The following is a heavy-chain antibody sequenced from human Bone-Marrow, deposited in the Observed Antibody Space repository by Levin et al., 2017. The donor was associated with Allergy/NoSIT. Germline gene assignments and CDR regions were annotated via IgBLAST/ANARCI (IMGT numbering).Heavy chain of an antibody. CDR3: ARHASGGWELFDY. V-gene: IGHV4-34*01. CDR1: GGSFSGYY. Sequence: SETLSLTCAVYGGSFSGYYWSWIRQPPGKGLEWIGEINHSGSTNYNPSLKSRVTISVDTSKNQFSLKLSSVTAADTAVYYCARHASGGWELFDYWGQGTLVTVSS. J-gene: IGHJ4*02. CDR2: INHSGST. D-gene: IGHD6-19*01.